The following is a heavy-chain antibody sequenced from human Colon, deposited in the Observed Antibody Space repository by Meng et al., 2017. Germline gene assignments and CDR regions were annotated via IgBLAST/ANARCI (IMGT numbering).Heavy chain of an antibody. V-gene: IGHV4-61*01. Sequence: QVQLQESGPGLVGPLETLSLPCNVSGGSVSSGSHYWSWIRQPPGKGLEFIAYVDYYWNINYNPSLNSRATVSIDTSKTQFSLKVTSVTAADTAVYYCAVGPWELDYWGQGILVTVSS. CDR3: AVGPWELDY. J-gene: IGHJ4*02. D-gene: IGHD1-26*01. CDR1: GGSVSSGSHY. CDR2: VDYYWNI.